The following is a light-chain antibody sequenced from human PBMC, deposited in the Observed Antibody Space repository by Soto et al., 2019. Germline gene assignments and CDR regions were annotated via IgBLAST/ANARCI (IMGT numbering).Light chain of an antibody. V-gene: IGLV2-14*01. Sequence: QSVLTQPASVSGSPGQSITISCTGTSSDVGAYNSVSWYQQHPGKAPKLMIYEVSNRPSGVSNRFSGSKSGNTASLTISGLQADDGADYYCSSYTISTSFVFGTGTKLTVL. CDR2: EVS. CDR3: SSYTISTSFV. J-gene: IGLJ1*01. CDR1: SSDVGAYNS.